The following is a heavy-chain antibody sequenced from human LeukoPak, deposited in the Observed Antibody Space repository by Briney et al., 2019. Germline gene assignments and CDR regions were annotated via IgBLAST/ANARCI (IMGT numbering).Heavy chain of an antibody. Sequence: SETLSLTCTVSGDSISSYYWSWIRQPAGKGLEWIGRIYASGSTKFNPSLKSRVTMSVDTSQNQFSLKLSSVTAADTAVYYCARAGDGYNSGVYYYYYMDVWGKGTTVTISS. CDR3: ARAGDGYNSGVYYYYYMDV. CDR2: IYASGST. V-gene: IGHV4-4*07. CDR1: GDSISSYY. D-gene: IGHD5-24*01. J-gene: IGHJ6*03.